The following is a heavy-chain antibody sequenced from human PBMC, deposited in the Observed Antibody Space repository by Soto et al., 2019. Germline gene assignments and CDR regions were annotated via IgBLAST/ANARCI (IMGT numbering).Heavy chain of an antibody. CDR2: ISAYNGNT. J-gene: IGHJ6*02. CDR3: ARDILTGYPNPYYYYGMDV. Sequence: ASVKVSCKASGYTFTSYGISWVRQAPGQGPEWMGWISAYNGNTNYAQKLQGRVTMTTDTSTSTAYMELRSLRSDDTAVYYCARDILTGYPNPYYYYGMDVWGQGATVTVSS. D-gene: IGHD3-9*01. CDR1: GYTFTSYG. V-gene: IGHV1-18*04.